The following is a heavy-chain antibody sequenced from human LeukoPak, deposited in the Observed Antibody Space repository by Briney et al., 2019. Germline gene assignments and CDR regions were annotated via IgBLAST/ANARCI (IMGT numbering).Heavy chain of an antibody. V-gene: IGHV4-4*02. CDR3: ARGGSNYFLDY. Sequence: SETLSLTCAVSADSISSSKWWSWVRQAPGKGLEWIGYIYYSGSTYYNPSLKSRVTISVDTSKNQFSLKLSSVTAADTAVYYCARGGSNYFLDYWGQGTLVTVSS. D-gene: IGHD4-11*01. CDR2: IYYSGST. CDR1: ADSISSSKW. J-gene: IGHJ4*02.